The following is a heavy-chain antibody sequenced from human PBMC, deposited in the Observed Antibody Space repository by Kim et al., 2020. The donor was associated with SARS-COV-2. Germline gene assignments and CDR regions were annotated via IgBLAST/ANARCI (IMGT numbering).Heavy chain of an antibody. D-gene: IGHD1-26*01. Sequence: GGSLRLSCAASGFTFGDYAMHWVRLAPGKGLEWISLISASGNSTHYSDSVKGRFTISRDNSNDSLYLQMNSLRPNDTALYYCVKDGNGTLGGYGYYYYYYCMDVWGQGTTVTVSS. CDR3: VKDGNGTLGGYGYYYYYYCMDV. V-gene: IGHV3-43*02. J-gene: IGHJ6*02. CDR2: ISASGNST. CDR1: GFTFGDYA.